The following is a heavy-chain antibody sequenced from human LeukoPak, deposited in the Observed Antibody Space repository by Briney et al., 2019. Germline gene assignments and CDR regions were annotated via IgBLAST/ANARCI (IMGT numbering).Heavy chain of an antibody. CDR1: GGSISSGDYY. J-gene: IGHJ4*02. Sequence: SETLSLTCTVSGGSISSGDYYWSWIRQPPGKGLEWIGYIYYSGSTYYNPSLKSRVTISVDTSKNQFSLKLSSVTAADTAVYYCASSPGTAAAGTNYWGQGTLVTVSS. D-gene: IGHD6-13*01. V-gene: IGHV4-30-4*08. CDR2: IYYSGST. CDR3: ASSPGTAAAGTNY.